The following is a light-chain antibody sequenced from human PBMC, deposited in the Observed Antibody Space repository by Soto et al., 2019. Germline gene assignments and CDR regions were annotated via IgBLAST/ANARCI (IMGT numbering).Light chain of an antibody. Sequence: DIQMTQSPSTLSASVGDRVTITCRASQNINTWLAWYQQKPGKAPKLLIYKASSLESGVPSRFSGSGSGTEFTLTIRSLQPDDFASYHCQHYNGYPITFGGGTKVEI. CDR1: QNINTW. CDR3: QHYNGYPIT. J-gene: IGKJ4*01. CDR2: KAS. V-gene: IGKV1-5*03.